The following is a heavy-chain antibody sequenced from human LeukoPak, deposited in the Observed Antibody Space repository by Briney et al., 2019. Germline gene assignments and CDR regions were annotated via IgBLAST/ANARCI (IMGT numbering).Heavy chain of an antibody. Sequence: GASVKVSCKASGYTFTSYDINWVRQATGQGLEWMGWINPNSGGTNYAQKFQGRVTMTRDTSISTAYMELSRLRSDDTAVYYCARMGITSWLVLWGQGTLVTVSS. CDR3: ARMGITSWLVL. J-gene: IGHJ4*02. V-gene: IGHV1-2*02. D-gene: IGHD1-14*01. CDR1: GYTFTSYD. CDR2: INPNSGGT.